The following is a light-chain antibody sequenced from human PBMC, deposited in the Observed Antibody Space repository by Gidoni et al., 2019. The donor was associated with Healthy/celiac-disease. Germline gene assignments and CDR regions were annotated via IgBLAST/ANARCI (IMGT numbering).Light chain of an antibody. V-gene: IGKV1-39*01. CDR2: AAS. CDR1: QSICSY. Sequence: DIQMTQSPSSLSASVGDRVTITCRASQSICSYLNWYHQKPGKAPKLLIYAASSLQSGVPSRFSGSGSGTDFTLTISSLQPEDFATYYCQQSYSPPRLTFGGGTKVEIK. J-gene: IGKJ4*01. CDR3: QQSYSPPRLT.